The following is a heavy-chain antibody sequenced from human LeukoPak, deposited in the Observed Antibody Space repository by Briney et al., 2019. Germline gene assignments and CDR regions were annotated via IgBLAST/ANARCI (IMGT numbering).Heavy chain of an antibody. CDR3: ARGVYTAMVR. V-gene: IGHV4-34*01. D-gene: IGHD5-18*01. Sequence: GSLRLSCAASGFTFSSYEMNWVRQAPGKGLEWIGEIYHSGSTNYNPSLKSRVTISVDTSKNQFSLKLSSVTAADTAVYYCARGVYTAMVRWGQGTLVTVSS. J-gene: IGHJ4*02. CDR1: GFTFSSYE. CDR2: IYHSGST.